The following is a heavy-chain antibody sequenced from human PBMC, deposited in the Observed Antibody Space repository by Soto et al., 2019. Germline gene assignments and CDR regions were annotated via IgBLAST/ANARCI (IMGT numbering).Heavy chain of an antibody. Sequence: SLRLSCAASGFTFDDYAMHWVRQAPGKGLEWVSGISWNSGSIGYADSVKGRFTISRDNAKNSLYLQMNSLRAEDTALYYCAKDIVTAMVLRGAFDIWGQGTMVTVSS. J-gene: IGHJ3*02. CDR1: GFTFDDYA. V-gene: IGHV3-9*01. D-gene: IGHD5-18*01. CDR2: ISWNSGSI. CDR3: AKDIVTAMVLRGAFDI.